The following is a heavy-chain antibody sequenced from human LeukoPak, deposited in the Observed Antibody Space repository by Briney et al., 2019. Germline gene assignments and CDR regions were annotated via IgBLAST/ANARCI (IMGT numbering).Heavy chain of an antibody. Sequence: GGSLRLSCAASGFTFSNNVMSWVRQAPGKGLEWVSSVSRSGGSIYYADSVKGRFTSSRDNSKNMLYLQMNSLRVDDTAVYYCAKRGAEVGETVAPGDYWGQGTLVTVSS. D-gene: IGHD1-26*01. J-gene: IGHJ4*02. CDR1: GFTFSNNV. CDR3: AKRGAEVGETVAPGDY. V-gene: IGHV3-23*01. CDR2: VSRSGGSI.